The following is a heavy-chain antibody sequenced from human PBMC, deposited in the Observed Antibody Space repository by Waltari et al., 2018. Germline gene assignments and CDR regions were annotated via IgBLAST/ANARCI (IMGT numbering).Heavy chain of an antibody. CDR3: ARVDNWNDVGYYYYYMDV. J-gene: IGHJ6*03. Sequence: QLQLQESGPGLVKPSETLSLTCTVSGGSLRSSSYYWGWIRQPPGKGLEWIGSIYYSGSTYYNPSLKSRVTISVDTSKNQFSLKLSSVTAADTAVYYCARVDNWNDVGYYYYYMDVWGKGTTVTISS. V-gene: IGHV4-39*07. CDR1: GGSLRSSSYY. D-gene: IGHD1-20*01. CDR2: IYYSGST.